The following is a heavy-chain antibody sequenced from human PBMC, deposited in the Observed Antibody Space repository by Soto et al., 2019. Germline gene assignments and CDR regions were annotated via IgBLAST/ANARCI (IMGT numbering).Heavy chain of an antibody. J-gene: IGHJ5*02. V-gene: IGHV4-39*01. CDR2: IYYSGST. Sequence: SETLSLTCTVSGGSISSSSYYWGWIRQPPGKGLEWIGSIYYSGSTYYNPSLKIRVTMSVDTSKNQFSLKLSSVTAADTAVYYCARLGCSSTSCYGVANWFDPWGQGTLVTVSS. D-gene: IGHD2-2*01. CDR3: ARLGCSSTSCYGVANWFDP. CDR1: GGSISSSSYY.